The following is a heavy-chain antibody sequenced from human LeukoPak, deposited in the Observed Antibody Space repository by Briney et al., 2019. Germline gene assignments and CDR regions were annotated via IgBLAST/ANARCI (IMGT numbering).Heavy chain of an antibody. D-gene: IGHD1-26*01. J-gene: IGHJ4*02. V-gene: IGHV3-30-3*01. Sequence: GGSLRLSCVASGFTFSSHAMHWVRQAPGKGLEWVAVIAYDASNEYYADSVKGRFTISRDTSKNTLYLQMNSLRTEDTAMYYCVGEVGPRQMNYWGQGTLVTVSS. CDR1: GFTFSSHA. CDR2: IAYDASNE. CDR3: VGEVGPRQMNY.